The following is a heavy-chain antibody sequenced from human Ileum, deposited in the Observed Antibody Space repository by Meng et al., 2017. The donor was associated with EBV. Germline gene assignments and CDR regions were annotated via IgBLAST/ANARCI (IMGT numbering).Heavy chain of an antibody. CDR3: ARDGAGGNSFNF. D-gene: IGHD3-16*01. V-gene: IGHV1-2*02. CDR1: GYRCTGHY. J-gene: IGHJ4*02. Sequence: QEHLVQSWSEVRRPGSSARASCTASGYRCTGHYIHWVRQAPGQGLEWVGWIYPNSGGTRYAQKFEGRVTMTRETSITTAYMELSSLKSDDTAVYYCARDGAGGNSFNFWGQGTLVTVSS. CDR2: IYPNSGGT.